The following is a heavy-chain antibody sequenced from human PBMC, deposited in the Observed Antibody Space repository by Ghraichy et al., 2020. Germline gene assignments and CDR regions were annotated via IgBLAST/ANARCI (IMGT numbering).Heavy chain of an antibody. J-gene: IGHJ2*01. V-gene: IGHV3-21*01. CDR3: ARAPDLMPKGYCSSTSCYSTWYFDL. D-gene: IGHD2-2*02. CDR1: GFTFSSYS. Sequence: GESLNISCAASGFTFSSYSMNWVRQAPGKGLEWVSSISSSSSYIYYADSVKGRFTISRDNAKNSLYLQMNSLRAEDTAVYYCARAPDLMPKGYCSSTSCYSTWYFDLWGRGTLVTVSA. CDR2: ISSSSSYI.